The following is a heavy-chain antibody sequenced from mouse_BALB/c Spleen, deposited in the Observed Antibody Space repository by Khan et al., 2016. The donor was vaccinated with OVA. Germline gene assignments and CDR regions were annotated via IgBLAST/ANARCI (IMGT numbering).Heavy chain of an antibody. Sequence: DLVMPGAAVTLSCKATGYTFTSYWINWIKQRPGQGLEWIGRIAPGSGSTSSNDMFKGKATLTVDASSSTAYIQLSSLSSEDSAVYFGAISNYFGSGLYAMDYWGQGTSVTVSS. CDR1: GYTFTSYW. V-gene: IGHV1S41*01. D-gene: IGHD1-1*01. CDR2: IAPGSGST. CDR3: AISNYFGSGLYAMDY. J-gene: IGHJ4*01.